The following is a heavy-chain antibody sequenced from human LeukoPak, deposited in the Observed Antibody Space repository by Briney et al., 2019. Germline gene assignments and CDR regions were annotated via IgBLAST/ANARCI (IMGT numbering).Heavy chain of an antibody. CDR1: GYTFTNYG. D-gene: IGHD4-23*01. CDR2: ITTYNGDT. CDR3: ARYNDYGGNDVDY. Sequence: ASVKVSCKTSGYTFTNYGINWVRQAPGQGLEWIGWITTYNGDTNYAQKLQGRVTMTTDTSTSTAYMELRSLRSDDTAVYYCARYNDYGGNDVDYWGQGTLVTVSS. J-gene: IGHJ4*02. V-gene: IGHV1-18*01.